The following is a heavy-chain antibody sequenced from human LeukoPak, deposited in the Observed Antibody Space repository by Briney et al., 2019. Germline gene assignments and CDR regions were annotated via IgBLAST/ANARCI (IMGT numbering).Heavy chain of an antibody. CDR2: INKDGSEK. D-gene: IGHD6-25*01. CDR1: GFTFSSYW. CDR3: ARVGQRIFDY. Sequence: GGSLRLSCAASGFTFSSYWMSWVRQALGKGLEWVANINKDGSEKYYVDSVKGRFTFSRDNAKNSLYLQMNSLRAEDTAVYYCARVGQRIFDYWGQGTLVTVSS. J-gene: IGHJ4*02. V-gene: IGHV3-7*01.